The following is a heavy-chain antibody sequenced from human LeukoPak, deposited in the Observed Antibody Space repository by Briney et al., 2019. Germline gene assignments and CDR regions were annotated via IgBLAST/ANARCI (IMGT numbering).Heavy chain of an antibody. D-gene: IGHD3-10*01. CDR2: INHSGST. CDR3: ARGKNYYGSGSYYYYFDY. V-gene: IGHV4-34*01. CDR1: GGSFSGYY. Sequence: SETLSLTCAVYGGSFSGYYWSWIRQPPGKGLEWIGEINHSGSTNYNPSLKSRVTISVDTSKNQFSLKLSSVTAADTAAYYCARGKNYYGSGSYYYYFDYWGQGTLVTVSS. J-gene: IGHJ4*02.